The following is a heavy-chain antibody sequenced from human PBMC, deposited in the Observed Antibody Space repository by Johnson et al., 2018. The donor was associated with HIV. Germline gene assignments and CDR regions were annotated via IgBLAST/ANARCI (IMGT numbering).Heavy chain of an antibody. CDR3: ARGDYYDRSDAFDI. V-gene: IGHV3-30*03. D-gene: IGHD3-22*01. CDR2: ISYDGSNK. CDR1: GFTFSSYG. Sequence: QVQLVESGGGVVQPGRSLRLSCAASGFTFSSYGMHWVRQAPGKGLEWVAVISYDGSNKYYADSVKGRITIPRDNSKNTRYLQMNRRRAEDTAVYYCARGDYYDRSDAFDIWGQGTMVTVSS. J-gene: IGHJ3*02.